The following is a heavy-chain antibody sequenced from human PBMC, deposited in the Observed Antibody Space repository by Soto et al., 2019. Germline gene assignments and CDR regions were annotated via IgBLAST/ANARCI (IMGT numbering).Heavy chain of an antibody. Sequence: QVQLVQSGAEVKKPGASVKVSCKASGYTFTSYYMHWGRQAPGQGLEWMVIINPTGGSTSYAQKFQGRVTMTRDTSTSTVYMELSSLTSADTAVYYCARTFSDGLPSDYWGQGTLVTVSS. CDR3: ARTFSDGLPSDY. D-gene: IGHD6-25*01. J-gene: IGHJ4*02. CDR2: INPTGGST. V-gene: IGHV1-46*01. CDR1: GYTFTSYY.